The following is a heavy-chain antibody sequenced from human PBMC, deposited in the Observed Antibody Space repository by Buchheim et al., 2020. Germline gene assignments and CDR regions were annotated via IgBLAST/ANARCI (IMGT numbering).Heavy chain of an antibody. CDR2: IGGSGTGGST. CDR1: GFTFSSHT. CDR3: AKDGTGGYSLDY. Sequence: EVQLLESGGGLVQPGGSLRLSCAASGFTFSSHTMSWVRQAPGRGLEWVSTIGGSGTGGSTYYADSVKGRSTISRDNSKNTLYLQMNSLRAEDTAVYFCAKDGTGGYSLDYWGQGTL. V-gene: IGHV3-23*01. D-gene: IGHD3/OR15-3a*01. J-gene: IGHJ4*02.